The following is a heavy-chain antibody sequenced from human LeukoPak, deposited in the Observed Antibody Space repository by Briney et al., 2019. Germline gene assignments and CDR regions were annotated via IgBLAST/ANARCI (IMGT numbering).Heavy chain of an antibody. Sequence: SETLSLTCTVSGGSISSSSYYWGWIRQPPGKGLEWIGSIYYSGSTYYNPSLKSRVTISVDTSKNQFSLKLNSVTAADTAVYYCARDHLANLASRLFDPWGQGSLVTVSS. J-gene: IGHJ5*02. D-gene: IGHD3-3*01. CDR2: IYYSGST. V-gene: IGHV4-39*07. CDR3: ARDHLANLASRLFDP. CDR1: GGSISSSSYY.